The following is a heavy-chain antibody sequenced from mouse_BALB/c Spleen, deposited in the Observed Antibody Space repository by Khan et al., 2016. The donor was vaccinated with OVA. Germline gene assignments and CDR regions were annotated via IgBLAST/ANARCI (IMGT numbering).Heavy chain of an antibody. J-gene: IGHJ3*01. CDR1: GFTFSHYA. Sequence: VQLKESGGGLVKPGGSLKLSCAASGFTFSHYAMSWVRQSPEQRLEWVASISSGDSTYYPDSVQGRFTISRDNARNILYLQMSSLRAEDTASDYSARDYWFAYWGQGTLVTVSA. V-gene: IGHV5-6-5*01. CDR2: ISSGDST. CDR3: ARDYWFAY.